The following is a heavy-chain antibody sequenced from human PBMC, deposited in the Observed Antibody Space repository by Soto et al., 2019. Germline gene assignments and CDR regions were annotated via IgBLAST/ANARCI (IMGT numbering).Heavy chain of an antibody. Sequence: EVQLVEFGGGLVQPGGSLRLSCAASGFSLRSHWMHWVRHAPGKGLVWVSRINGDGSDTVYADCVRGRFTMFRHNSKNTLYLQMTSLAAEDTGCYHCARERRDVVPPVYRPLFDSWGQGTVGTVSS. V-gene: IGHV3-74*01. J-gene: IGHJ4*02. CDR3: ARERRDVVPPVYRPLFDS. CDR1: GFSLRSHW. D-gene: IGHD2-15*01. CDR2: INGDGSDT.